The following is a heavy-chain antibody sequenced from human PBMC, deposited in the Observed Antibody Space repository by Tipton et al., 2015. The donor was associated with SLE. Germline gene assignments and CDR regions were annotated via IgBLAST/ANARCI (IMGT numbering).Heavy chain of an antibody. D-gene: IGHD1-26*01. CDR3: ARSSGSYLLFDS. CDR1: GGSFSGYY. V-gene: IGHV4-34*01. J-gene: IGHJ4*02. Sequence: TLSLTCAVYGGSFSGYYWSWIRQPPGKGLEWIGEINHSGSTNYNPSLKSRVTISVDTSKNQFSLKLSSVTAADTAMYYCARSSGSYLLFDSWGQGTLVTVSS. CDR2: INHSGST.